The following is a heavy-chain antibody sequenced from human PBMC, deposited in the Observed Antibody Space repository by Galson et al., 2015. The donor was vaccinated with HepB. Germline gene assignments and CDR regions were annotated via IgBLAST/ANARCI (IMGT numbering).Heavy chain of an antibody. Sequence: SLRLSCAASGFTFSSYGMHWVRQAPGKGLEWVAVISYDGSNKYYADSVKGRFTISRDNSKNTLYLQMNSLRAEDTAVYYCAKDPRRYCSGGSCYRPYWFDYWGQGTLVTVSS. V-gene: IGHV3-30*18. CDR1: GFTFSSYG. CDR3: AKDPRRYCSGGSCYRPYWFDY. D-gene: IGHD2-15*01. J-gene: IGHJ4*02. CDR2: ISYDGSNK.